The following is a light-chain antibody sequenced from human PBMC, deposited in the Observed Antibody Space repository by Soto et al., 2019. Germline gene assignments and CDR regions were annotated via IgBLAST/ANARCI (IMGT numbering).Light chain of an antibody. V-gene: IGLV2-14*01. J-gene: IGLJ2*01. Sequence: QSVLTQPASVSGSPGQSVTISCTGTSGDIGRYKFVSWFQQHPGKAPKLLISEGTNRPSGVSHRFSGSKSGNTASLTISGLQAEDEAMYFCSSSTNTNTLVIFGGGTKLTVL. CDR1: SGDIGRYKF. CDR2: EGT. CDR3: SSSTNTNTLVI.